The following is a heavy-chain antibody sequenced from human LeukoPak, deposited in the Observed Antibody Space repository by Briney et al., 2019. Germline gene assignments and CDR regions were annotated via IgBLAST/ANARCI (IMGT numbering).Heavy chain of an antibody. CDR1: GYTFTSYG. CDR3: ARDFDPVTWVPAEVSNNYYYYYMDV. V-gene: IGHV1-18*01. J-gene: IGHJ6*03. D-gene: IGHD2-2*01. CDR2: ISACNGNT. Sequence: ASVKVSCKASGYTFTSYGISWVRQAPGQGLEWMGWISACNGNTNYAQKLQGRVTMTTDTSTSTAYMELRSLRSDDTAVYYCARDFDPVTWVPAEVSNNYYYYYMDVWGKGTTVTVSS.